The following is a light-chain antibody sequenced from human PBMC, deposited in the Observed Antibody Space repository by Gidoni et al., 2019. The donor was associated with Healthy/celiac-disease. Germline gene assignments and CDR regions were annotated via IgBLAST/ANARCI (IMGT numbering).Light chain of an antibody. V-gene: IGKV3-20*01. Sequence: ELVLTQSPGTLSLSPGDRATLSCRASPSISSSYLAWYQQKPGQAPRLLIYGASSRATGIPDRFSGSGSGTDFTLTISRLEPEDFAVYYCQQYGSSPRTFGGGTKVEIK. CDR1: PSISSSY. J-gene: IGKJ4*01. CDR2: GAS. CDR3: QQYGSSPRT.